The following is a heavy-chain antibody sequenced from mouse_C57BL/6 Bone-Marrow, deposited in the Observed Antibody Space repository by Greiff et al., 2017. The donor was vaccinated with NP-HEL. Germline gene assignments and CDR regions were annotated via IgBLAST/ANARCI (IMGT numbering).Heavy chain of an antibody. CDR2: ICGDGST. CDR3: AKHAPMAMDY. CDR1: GFSLTSYG. V-gene: IGHV2-3*01. J-gene: IGHJ4*01. Sequence: QVHVKQSGPGLVAPSQCLSITCTVSGFSLTSYGVSWVRQPPGKGLEWLGVICGDGSTNYHSALISRLSIITANSTCQVVLKLNSLQTDDTATYYCAKHAPMAMDYWGQGTSVTVAS.